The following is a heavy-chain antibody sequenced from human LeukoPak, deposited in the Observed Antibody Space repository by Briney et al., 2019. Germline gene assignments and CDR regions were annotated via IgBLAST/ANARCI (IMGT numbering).Heavy chain of an antibody. V-gene: IGHV1-2*06. CDR3: ARSTSSTSFTY. D-gene: IGHD2-2*01. CDR2: INPNSGGT. Sequence: ASVKVSCXASGYTFTGYYMHWVRQAPRQGLEWMGRINPNSGGTNYAQKFQGRVTMTRDTPISTAYMELSRLRSDDTAVYYCARSTSSTSFTYWGQGTLVTVSS. CDR1: GYTFTGYY. J-gene: IGHJ4*02.